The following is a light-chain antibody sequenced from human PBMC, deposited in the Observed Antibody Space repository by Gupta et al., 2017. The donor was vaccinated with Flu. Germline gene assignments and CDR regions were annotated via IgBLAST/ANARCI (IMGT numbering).Light chain of an antibody. CDR3: NARDSSGSRREV. CDR1: SLISFY. J-gene: IGLJ2*01. CDR2: GKN. Sequence: QTVRITCQGDSLISFYATWSRQKPGQAPVIVIYGKNSRPSGIPDRFSASNSGNTATLTIIGAQAEDEADYYCNARDSSGSRREVFGGGTRLTVL. V-gene: IGLV3-19*01.